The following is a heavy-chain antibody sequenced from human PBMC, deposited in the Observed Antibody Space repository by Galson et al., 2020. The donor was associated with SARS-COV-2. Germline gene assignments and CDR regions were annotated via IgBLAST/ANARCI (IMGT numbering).Heavy chain of an antibody. CDR3: VRDDDSSGMGAFDI. CDR2: VGVANKI. CDR1: GFSFSSYD. Sequence: GESLKISCAASGFSFSSYDMHWVRQVTGKGLEWVSAVGVANKIFYADSVKGRFTISRENAKNSLYLQMNSLRAGDTAVYYFVRDDDSSGMGAFDIWGHGSMVPASS. J-gene: IGHJ3*02. V-gene: IGHV3-13*01. D-gene: IGHD3-22*01.